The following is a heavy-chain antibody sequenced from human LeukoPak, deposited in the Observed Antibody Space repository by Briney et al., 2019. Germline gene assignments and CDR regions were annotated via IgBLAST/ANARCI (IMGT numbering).Heavy chain of an antibody. J-gene: IGHJ4*02. CDR3: ARDPRLSSRENDY. CDR2: IDNGGTTT. Sequence: GGSLRLSCVPSGFSFSTYWMHCVRQAPGKGLVWVSRIDNGGTTTLYADSVRGRFTIPRDNSKNTLYLQMNSLRAEDTAVYYCARDPRLSSRENDYWGQGTLVTVSS. CDR1: GFSFSTYW. V-gene: IGHV3-74*01.